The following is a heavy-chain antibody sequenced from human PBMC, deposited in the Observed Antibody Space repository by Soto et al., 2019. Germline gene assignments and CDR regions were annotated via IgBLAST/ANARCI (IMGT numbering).Heavy chain of an antibody. CDR1: GGSMTSGDQY. V-gene: IGHV4-31*03. CDR3: ARELPQRQGRNMDV. J-gene: IGHJ6*02. Sequence: SETLSLTCTVTGGSMTSGDQYWTWIRHRPGEGLEWFGYINHRGSLYYNPSLKSRVSMSVDTSKNQFSLNLSSVTAADTAVCYCARELPQRQGRNMDVWGQGTTVTVSS. D-gene: IGHD1-1*01. CDR2: INHRGSL.